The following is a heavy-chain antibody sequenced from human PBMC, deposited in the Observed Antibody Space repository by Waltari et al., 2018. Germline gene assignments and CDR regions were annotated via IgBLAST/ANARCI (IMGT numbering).Heavy chain of an antibody. CDR2: T. Sequence: TNYNPSLKSRVTISVDTSKNQFSLKLSSVTAADTAVYYCARTSSGWSFDYWGQGTLVTVSS. CDR3: ARTSSGWSFDY. V-gene: IGHV4-59*01. D-gene: IGHD6-19*01. J-gene: IGHJ4*02.